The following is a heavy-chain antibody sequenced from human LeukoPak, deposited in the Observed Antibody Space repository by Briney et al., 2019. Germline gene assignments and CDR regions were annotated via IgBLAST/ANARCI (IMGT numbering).Heavy chain of an antibody. Sequence: SETLSLTCTVSGGSISSSSYYWGWIRQPPGKGLEWFGSIYYSGSTYHNPSLKSRVTISVDTSKNQFSLKLSSVTAADTAVYYCARHLAAAGFYYFDYWGQGTLVTVSS. D-gene: IGHD6-13*01. CDR2: IYYSGST. CDR1: GGSISSSSYY. V-gene: IGHV4-39*01. CDR3: ARHLAAAGFYYFDY. J-gene: IGHJ4*02.